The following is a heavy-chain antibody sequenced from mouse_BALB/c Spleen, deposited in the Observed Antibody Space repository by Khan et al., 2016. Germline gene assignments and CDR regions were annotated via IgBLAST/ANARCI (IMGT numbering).Heavy chain of an antibody. CDR3: ARGGLRRAWFAD. J-gene: IGHJ3*01. CDR2: ISYSGST. Sequence: EVQLQESGPGLVKPSQSLSLTCTVTGYSITSDYAWNWIRQFPGNKLEWMGYISYSGSTSYNPSLKSRISITRDTSKNQFFLQLNSVTTEDTATXDCARGGLRRAWFADWGRGTLVTVAA. CDR1: GYSITSDYA. D-gene: IGHD2-2*01. V-gene: IGHV3-2*02.